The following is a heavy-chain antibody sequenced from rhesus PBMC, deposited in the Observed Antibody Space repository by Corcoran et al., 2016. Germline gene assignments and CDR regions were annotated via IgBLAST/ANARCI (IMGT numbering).Heavy chain of an antibody. CDR1: GGSISSGYYY. CDR3: ARGGGMNPFDY. CDR2: ITYSGSP. Sequence: QVQLQESGPGLVKPSETLSLTRAVSGGSISSGYYYWSWIRQPPGKGLEWIGYITYSGSPSYNPSLKNRVTISRHTSKNQFCLKLSSVTAADTAVYYCARGGGMNPFDYWGQEVLVTVSS. D-gene: IGHD6-13*01. J-gene: IGHJ4*01. V-gene: IGHV4-122*02.